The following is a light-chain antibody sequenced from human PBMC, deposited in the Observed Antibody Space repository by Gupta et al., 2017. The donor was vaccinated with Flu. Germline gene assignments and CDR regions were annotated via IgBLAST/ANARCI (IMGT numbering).Light chain of an antibody. Sequence: QSALTQPASVSGSPRQSITISCTGTSSDVGGYNYVSWYQQHPGKAPKLMIYEVSNRPSGVSNRFSGSKSGNTASLTISGLQAEDEAYYYCSSYTSSSTLFYVFGTGTKVTVL. CDR1: SSDVGGYNY. V-gene: IGLV2-14*01. CDR2: EVS. J-gene: IGLJ1*01. CDR3: SSYTSSSTLFYV.